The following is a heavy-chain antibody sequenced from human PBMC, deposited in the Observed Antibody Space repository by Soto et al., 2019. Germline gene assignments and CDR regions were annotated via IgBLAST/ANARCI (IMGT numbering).Heavy chain of an antibody. J-gene: IGHJ3*02. CDR2: IKSKTDGGTT. CDR1: GFTFSNPW. V-gene: IGHV3-15*01. CDR3: TTDTPQIMTTDAFDI. D-gene: IGHD3-16*01. Sequence: PGGSLRLSCAASGFTFSNPWMSWVRQAPGKGLEWGGRIKSKTDGGTTDYAAPVKGRFTISRDDSKNTLYLQMNSLKTEDTAVYYCTTDTPQIMTTDAFDIWGQGTMVTVS.